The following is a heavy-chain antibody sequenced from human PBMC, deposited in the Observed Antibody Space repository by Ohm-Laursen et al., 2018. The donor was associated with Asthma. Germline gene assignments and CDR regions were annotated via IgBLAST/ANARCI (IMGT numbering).Heavy chain of an antibody. CDR3: AKDRGFNYGYGMDV. D-gene: IGHD5-18*01. J-gene: IGHJ6*02. CDR2: ISYVGSTK. Sequence: SSLRLSCAASGFSFSNFGMFWVRQAPGKGLEWVAFISYVGSTKYYADSVQGRFTISRDNSKDTLYLQMNSLRAEDTALYYCAKDRGFNYGYGMDVWGQGTTVTVSS. CDR1: GFSFSNFG. V-gene: IGHV3-30*18.